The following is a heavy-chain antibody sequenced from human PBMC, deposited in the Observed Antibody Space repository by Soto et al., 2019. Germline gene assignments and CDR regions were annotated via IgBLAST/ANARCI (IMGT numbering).Heavy chain of an antibody. D-gene: IGHD2-21*01. V-gene: IGHV4-39*01. CDR3: ARHDWARFYGLDV. CDR1: GGSIITSYY. Sequence: SETLSLTCSVSGGSIITSYYWAWIRQPPGKGLEWIGSIYYSGSTYYNPSLKSRVTIFVDTSQSQFSLILGSVTAADTAVYYCARHDWARFYGLDVWGQGTTVTVSS. CDR2: IYYSGST. J-gene: IGHJ6*02.